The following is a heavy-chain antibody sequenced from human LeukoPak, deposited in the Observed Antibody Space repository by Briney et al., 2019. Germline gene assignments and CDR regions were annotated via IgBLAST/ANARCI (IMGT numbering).Heavy chain of an antibody. J-gene: IGHJ6*02. CDR1: GFTFSSYG. CDR2: ISYDGSNK. CDR3: AKDNSYYYGSGSSDYGMDV. D-gene: IGHD3-10*01. V-gene: IGHV3-30*18. Sequence: PGRSLRLSCAASGFTFSSYGMHWVRQAPGKGLEWVAVISYDGSNKYYADSVKGRFTISRDNSKNTLYLQMSSLRAEDTAVYYCAKDNSYYYGSGSSDYGMDVWGQGTTVTVSS.